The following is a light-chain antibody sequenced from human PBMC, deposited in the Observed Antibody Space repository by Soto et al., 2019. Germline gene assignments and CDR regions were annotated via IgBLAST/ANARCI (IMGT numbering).Light chain of an antibody. Sequence: AILLTQSPSSLSASVPDRVTITSRASQGISSALAWDPYKXGKAPKXXIYDASSLESGVPSRFSGSGAGTECTLTISSLQPDDVATYYCQQYNSYSWTFGQGTKVDIK. CDR1: QGISSA. CDR2: DAS. CDR3: QQYNSYSWT. J-gene: IGKJ1*01. V-gene: IGKV1-13*02.